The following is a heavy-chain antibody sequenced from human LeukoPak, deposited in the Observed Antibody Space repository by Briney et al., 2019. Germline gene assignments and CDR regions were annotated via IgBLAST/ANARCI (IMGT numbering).Heavy chain of an antibody. V-gene: IGHV3-11*04. J-gene: IGHJ6*03. Sequence: GGSLRLSCAASGFSFSDYYVTWIRQAPGRGLEWVSYISSSGSTLYYADSVKGRFTISRDNAKNSLYLQMNSLRAEDTAVYYCARILLVRGVISHMDVWGKGTTVTVSS. CDR3: ARILLVRGVISHMDV. CDR2: ISSSGSTL. D-gene: IGHD3-10*01. CDR1: GFSFSDYY.